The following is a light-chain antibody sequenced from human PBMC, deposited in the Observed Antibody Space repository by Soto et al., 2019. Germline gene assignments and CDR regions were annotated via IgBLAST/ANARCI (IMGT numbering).Light chain of an antibody. J-gene: IGKJ2*01. CDR3: HQYYLTPYT. Sequence: DIVLTQSPDSLAVSLGERATINCKSRQSVLYSSNSKNYLAWYQQKPGQPPKLLIYWASTRDSGVPARFSGSGSETDFTLTISSLQAEDVAVYFCHQYYLTPYTFGQGTKLAIK. CDR1: QSVLYSSNSKNY. V-gene: IGKV4-1*01. CDR2: WAS.